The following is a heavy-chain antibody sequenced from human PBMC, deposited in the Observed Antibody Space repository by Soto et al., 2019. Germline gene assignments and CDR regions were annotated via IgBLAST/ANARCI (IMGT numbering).Heavy chain of an antibody. V-gene: IGHV3-7*03. J-gene: IGHJ5*02. CDR1: GFTFSSYW. D-gene: IGHD2-2*01. CDR2: IKQDGSEK. Sequence: GGSLRLSCAASGFTFSSYWMSWVRQAPGKGLEWVANIKQDGSEKYYVDSVKGRFTISRDNAKNSLYLQMKSLRAEDTAVYYCAREATLVPAANFDPLGQGTLVTVS. CDR3: AREATLVPAANFDP.